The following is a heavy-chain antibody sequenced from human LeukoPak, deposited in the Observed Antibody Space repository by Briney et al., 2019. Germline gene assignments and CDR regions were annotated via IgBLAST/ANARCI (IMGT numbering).Heavy chain of an antibody. CDR1: GFIFSNYA. Sequence: QPGRSLRLSCAASGFIFSNYAMHWVRQAPGKGLEWVAVISHDRSDQYYADSVKGRFTISRDNSKNTLYLQMNSLRAEDTAVYHCARSRYYGSGSNYRGYYIDYWGQGTLVTVSS. CDR2: ISHDRSDQ. J-gene: IGHJ4*02. V-gene: IGHV3-30*04. D-gene: IGHD3-10*01. CDR3: ARSRYYGSGSNYRGYYIDY.